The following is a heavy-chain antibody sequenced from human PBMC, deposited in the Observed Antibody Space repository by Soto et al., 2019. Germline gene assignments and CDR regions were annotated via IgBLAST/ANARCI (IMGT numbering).Heavy chain of an antibody. V-gene: IGHV3-21*01. CDR2: ISSSSSYI. Sequence: EVQLVESGGGLVKPGGSLRLSCAASGFTFSSYSMNWVRQAPGKGLEWVSSISSSSSYIYYADSVKGRFTISRDNAKNPLYLQKNSLRAEATAVYYCARATHSGSYYRRATYYFDYWGQGTLVTVSS. CDR1: GFTFSSYS. D-gene: IGHD1-26*01. CDR3: ARATHSGSYYRRATYYFDY. J-gene: IGHJ4*02.